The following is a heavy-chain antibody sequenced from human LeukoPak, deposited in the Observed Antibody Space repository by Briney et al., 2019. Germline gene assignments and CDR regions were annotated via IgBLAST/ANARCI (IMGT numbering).Heavy chain of an antibody. CDR1: GYSFIDYY. V-gene: IGHV1-2*04. D-gene: IGHD3-16*01. J-gene: IGHJ4*02. CDR2: INPNSGVT. Sequence: ASVKVSCKTSGYSFIDYYVHWVRQAPGQGLEWMGWINPNSGVTNCAQKFQAWVTMTRDTSISTAYMEFNRLRSGDTAIYYCARVSLIYVWGSYYQSPLTYWGQGALSPSPQ. CDR3: ARVSLIYVWGSYYQSPLTY.